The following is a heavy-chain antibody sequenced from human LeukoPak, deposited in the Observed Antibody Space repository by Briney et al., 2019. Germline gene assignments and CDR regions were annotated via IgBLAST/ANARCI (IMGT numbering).Heavy chain of an antibody. CDR3: ARDSSYYYDSSGLFDY. V-gene: IGHV3-7*01. Sequence: PGGSLRLSCAASGFTFSSYWMSWVRQAPGKGLEWVANIKQDGSEKYYVDSVKGRFTISRDNAKNSLYLQMNSLRAEDTAVYYCARDSSYYYDSSGLFDYWGQGTLGTVSS. CDR2: IKQDGSEK. D-gene: IGHD3-22*01. CDR1: GFTFSSYW. J-gene: IGHJ4*02.